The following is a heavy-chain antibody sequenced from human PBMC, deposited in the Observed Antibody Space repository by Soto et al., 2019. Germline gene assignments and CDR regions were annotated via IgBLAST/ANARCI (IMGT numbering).Heavy chain of an antibody. Sequence: ASVKVSCKASGGTFSSYAISWVRQAPGQGLEWMGGIIPIFGTANYAQKFQGRVTITADESTSTAYMELSSLRSEDTAVYYCALVVAATPVVFDYWGQGTLVTVSS. CDR3: ALVVAATPVVFDY. CDR1: GGTFSSYA. CDR2: IIPIFGTA. D-gene: IGHD2-15*01. J-gene: IGHJ4*02. V-gene: IGHV1-69*13.